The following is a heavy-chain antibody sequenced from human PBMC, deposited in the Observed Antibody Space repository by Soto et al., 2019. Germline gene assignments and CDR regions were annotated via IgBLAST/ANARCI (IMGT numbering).Heavy chain of an antibody. V-gene: IGHV4-59*01. CDR3: ARSIAAAGFYYYYGMDV. CDR2: IYYSGST. J-gene: IGHJ6*02. CDR1: GGSISSYY. D-gene: IGHD6-13*01. Sequence: SETLSITCTVSGGSISSYYWSWIRQPPGKGLEWIGYIYYSGSTNYNPSLKSRVTISVDTSKNQFSLKLSSVTAADTAVYYCARSIAAAGFYYYYGMDVWGQGTTVTGSS.